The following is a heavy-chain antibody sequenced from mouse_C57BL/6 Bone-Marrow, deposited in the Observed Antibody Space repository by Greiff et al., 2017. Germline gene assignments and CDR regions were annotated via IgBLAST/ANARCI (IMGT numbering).Heavy chain of an antibody. J-gene: IGHJ2*01. D-gene: IGHD1-1*01. CDR2: IDPENGDT. Sequence: VQLQQSGAELVRPGASVKLSCTASGFNFKDDYMHWVKQRPEQGLEWIGWIDPENGDTEYATKFQGKATITADTSSNTAYLQLSSLTSEDTAVYYCATVVHYWGRGTTLTVTA. CDR3: ATVVHY. V-gene: IGHV14-4*01. CDR1: GFNFKDDY.